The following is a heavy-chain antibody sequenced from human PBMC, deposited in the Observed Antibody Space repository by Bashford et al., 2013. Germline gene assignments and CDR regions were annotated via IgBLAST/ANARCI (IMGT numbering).Heavy chain of an antibody. CDR1: GGTFSSYA. J-gene: IGHJ2*01. Sequence: SVKVSCKAAGGTFSSYAISWVRQAPGQGLEWMGKIIPILDITNYAQKFQGRATITADKSTSTAYMELSSLRSEDTAVYYCARALGMNWYFDLWGRGTLVTVSS. D-gene: IGHD1-26*01. V-gene: IGHV1-69*04. CDR2: IIPILDIT. CDR3: ARALGMNWYFDL.